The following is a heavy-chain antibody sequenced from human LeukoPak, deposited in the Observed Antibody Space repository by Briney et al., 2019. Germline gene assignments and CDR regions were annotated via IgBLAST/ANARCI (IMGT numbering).Heavy chain of an antibody. CDR2: IDIRGTST. Sequence: GGSLRLSCAASGFTFSDYAMNWVRQAPGKGLEWVSAIDIRGTSTFYADSVKGRFTISRDNAKNSLYLQMNSLRAEDTAVYYCATYYYASGSSDWGQGTLVTVSS. D-gene: IGHD3-10*01. V-gene: IGHV3-23*05. CDR3: ATYYYASGSSD. J-gene: IGHJ4*02. CDR1: GFTFSDYA.